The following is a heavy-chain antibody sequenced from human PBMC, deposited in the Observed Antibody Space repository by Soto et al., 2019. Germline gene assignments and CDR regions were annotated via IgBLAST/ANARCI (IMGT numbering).Heavy chain of an antibody. J-gene: IGHJ6*02. CDR1: GYTFTRYG. Sequence: QVHLVQSGAEVKKPGASVKVSCKTSGYTFTRYGISWVRQAPGQGLEWMGWISGYDGRTNFAQKVQDRVTMTTDTSTSTVYMELRSLSSDYTAVYYRAREGDVPYYYYGMDVWGQGTTVTVSS. CDR3: AREGDVPYYYYGMDV. D-gene: IGHD2-21*02. CDR2: ISGYDGRT. V-gene: IGHV1-18*01.